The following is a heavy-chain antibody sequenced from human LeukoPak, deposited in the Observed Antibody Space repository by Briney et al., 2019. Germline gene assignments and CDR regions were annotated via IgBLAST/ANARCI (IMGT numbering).Heavy chain of an antibody. CDR1: GFTFSSYS. D-gene: IGHD6-6*01. V-gene: IGHV3-21*01. CDR3: ASPNPRIAARPYYYYYMDV. J-gene: IGHJ6*03. CDR2: ISSSSSHI. Sequence: GGSLRLSCAASGFTFSSYSMNWVRQAPGKGLEWVSSISSSSSHIYYADSVKGRFTISRDNAKNSLYLQMNSLRAEDTAVYYCASPNPRIAARPYYYYYMDVWGKGTTVTVSS.